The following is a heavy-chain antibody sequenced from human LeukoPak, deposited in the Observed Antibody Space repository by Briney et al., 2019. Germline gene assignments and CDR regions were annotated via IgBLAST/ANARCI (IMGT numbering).Heavy chain of an antibody. CDR3: ARHFAYYYDSSGYYGYYYYYYMDV. Sequence: SETLSLTCTVSGGSISSSSYYWGWIRQPPRKGLEWIGSIYYSGSTYYNPSLKSRVTISVDTSKNQFSLKLSSVTAADTAVYYCARHFAYYYDSSGYYGYYYYYYMDVWGKGTTVTVSS. D-gene: IGHD3-22*01. CDR2: IYYSGST. V-gene: IGHV4-39*01. CDR1: GGSISSSSYY. J-gene: IGHJ6*03.